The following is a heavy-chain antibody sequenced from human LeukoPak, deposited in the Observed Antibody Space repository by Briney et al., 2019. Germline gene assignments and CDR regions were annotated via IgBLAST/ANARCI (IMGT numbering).Heavy chain of an antibody. V-gene: IGHV3-30*04. Sequence: PGGSLRLSCAASGFTFSTYAMHWVRQGPGKGLEGVAVISYDGSNKYYADSVKGRFTISRDNSKNTLYLQMNSLRAEDTAVYYCARSPRIAVAGIRWGKLDYWGQGTLVTVSS. J-gene: IGHJ4*02. CDR3: ARSPRIAVAGIRWGKLDY. CDR2: ISYDGSNK. CDR1: GFTFSTYA. D-gene: IGHD6-19*01.